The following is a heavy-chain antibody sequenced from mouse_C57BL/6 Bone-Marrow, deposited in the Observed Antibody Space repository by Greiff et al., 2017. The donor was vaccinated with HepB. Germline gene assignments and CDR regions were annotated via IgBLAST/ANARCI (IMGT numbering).Heavy chain of an antibody. J-gene: IGHJ2*01. CDR2: INPNNGGT. CDR1: GYTFTDYY. V-gene: IGHV1-26*01. CDR3: ARWNPYFDY. Sequence: VQLKHSGPELVKPGASVKISCKASGYTFTDYYMNWVKQSHGKSLEWIGDINPNNGGTSYNQKFKGKATLTVDKSSSTAYMELRSLTSEDSAVYYCARWNPYFDYWGQGTTLTVSS.